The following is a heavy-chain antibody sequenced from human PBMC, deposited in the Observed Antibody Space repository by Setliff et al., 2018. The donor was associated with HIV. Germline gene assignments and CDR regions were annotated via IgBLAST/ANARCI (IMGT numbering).Heavy chain of an antibody. CDR3: VKDMTGTPSYFFDY. J-gene: IGHJ4*02. CDR1: GFTFSSYS. D-gene: IGHD1-7*01. V-gene: IGHV3-48*01. CDR2: ISSSRGTI. Sequence: LRLSCAASGFTFSSYSMNWVRQAPGKGLEWVSYISSSRGTIHYADSVKGRVTIARDNPKNTLYLQMNSLRAEDTAVYYCVKDMTGTPSYFFDYWGQGTLVTVSS.